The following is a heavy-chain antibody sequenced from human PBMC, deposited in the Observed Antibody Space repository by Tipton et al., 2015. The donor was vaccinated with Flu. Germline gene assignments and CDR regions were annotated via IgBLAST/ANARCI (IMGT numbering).Heavy chain of an antibody. J-gene: IGHJ6*02. CDR2: IYTGGST. Sequence: PGLVKPSQTLSLTCTVSGGSISSGSYYWSWIRQPAGKGLEWIGRIYTGGSTNYNPSLKSRVTISVDTSKNQFSLEMSSLTAADTAVYYCARPHTPYFYGMDVWGQGTTVTVSS. V-gene: IGHV4-61*02. CDR3: ARPHTPYFYGMDV. CDR1: GGSISSGSYY. D-gene: IGHD2-2*02.